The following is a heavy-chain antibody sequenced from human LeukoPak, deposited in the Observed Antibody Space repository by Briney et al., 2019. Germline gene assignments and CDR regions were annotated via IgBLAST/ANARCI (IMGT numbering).Heavy chain of an antibody. J-gene: IGHJ4*02. Sequence: GGSLILSCAASGIILSNYVMSWGRQPPGRGVELGAGISGSGGSTYYADSVKGRFTISRDNPKNTLYLQMNRLRAEDTAVYYCAKDCAGYNGSGSYYYWGQGTLVTVSS. D-gene: IGHD3-10*01. CDR2: ISGSGGST. V-gene: IGHV3-23*01. CDR1: GIILSNYV. CDR3: AKDCAGYNGSGSYYY.